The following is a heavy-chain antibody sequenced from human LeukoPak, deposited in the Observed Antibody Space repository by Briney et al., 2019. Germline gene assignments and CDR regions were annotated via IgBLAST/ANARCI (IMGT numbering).Heavy chain of an antibody. V-gene: IGHV3-11*06. J-gene: IGHJ4*02. CDR1: GFTFSDYY. CDR2: ISSSSSYT. Sequence: GGSLRLSCAASGFTFSDYYMSWIRQAPGKGLEWLSYISSSSSYTNYADSVKGRFTISRDNAKNSLYLQMNSLRAEDTAVYYCARGSGYSGYDQFDYWGQGTLVTVSS. D-gene: IGHD5-12*01. CDR3: ARGSGYSGYDQFDY.